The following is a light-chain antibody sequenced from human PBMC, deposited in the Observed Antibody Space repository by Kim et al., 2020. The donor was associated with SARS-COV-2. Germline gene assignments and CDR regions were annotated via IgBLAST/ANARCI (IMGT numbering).Light chain of an antibody. J-gene: IGKJ1*01. CDR2: DAS. CDR3: QQYDSSTWT. CDR1: QSLSSNF. Sequence: EIVLTQSPGTLSLSPGERATLSCRASQSLSSNFLAWFQQKPGQPPRLLIYDASNRATGIPDRFSDSGSGTDFTLTISRLEPEDVALYYCQQYDSSTWTFGQGTKVDIK. V-gene: IGKV3-20*01.